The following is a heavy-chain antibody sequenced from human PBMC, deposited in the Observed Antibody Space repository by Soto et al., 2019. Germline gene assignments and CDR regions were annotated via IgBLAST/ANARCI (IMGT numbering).Heavy chain of an antibody. D-gene: IGHD5-12*01. V-gene: IGHV2-26*01. CDR1: GFSLSNARMG. Sequence: QVTLKESGPVLVKPTETLTLTCTVSGFSLSNARMGVSWIRQPPGKALEWLAHIFSNDEKSYNTSLKSRHTISEDTSKSQVVLTMTNMDPVDTATYYCARYILASPYGMDVWGQGTTVTVSS. J-gene: IGHJ6*02. CDR2: IFSNDEK. CDR3: ARYILASPYGMDV.